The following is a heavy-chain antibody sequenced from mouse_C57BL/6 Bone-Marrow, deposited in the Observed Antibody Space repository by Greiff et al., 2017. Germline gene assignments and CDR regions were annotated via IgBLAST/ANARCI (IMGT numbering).Heavy chain of an antibody. CDR1: GYAFSSSW. Sequence: QVQLKESGPELVKPGASVKISCKASGYAFSSSWMNWVKPRPGKGLEWIGRIYPGDGDTNYNGKFKGKATLTADKSSSTAYMQLSSLTSEDSAVXFCARGLLLDYWGQGTTLTVSS. J-gene: IGHJ2*01. CDR2: IYPGDGDT. V-gene: IGHV1-82*01. CDR3: ARGLLLDY. D-gene: IGHD2-10*01.